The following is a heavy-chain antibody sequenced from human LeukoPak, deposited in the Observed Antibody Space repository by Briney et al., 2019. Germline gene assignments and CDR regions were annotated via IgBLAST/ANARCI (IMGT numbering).Heavy chain of an antibody. V-gene: IGHV4-34*01. CDR1: GGSFSGYY. J-gene: IGHJ4*02. Sequence: SETLSLTCAVYGGSFSGYYWSWIRQPPGKGLEWIGEINHSGSTYYNPSLKSRVTISVDTSKNQFSLKLSSVTAPDTAVYYCARHEDRNWYFDHWGQGTLVTVSS. CDR3: ARHEDRNWYFDH. CDR2: INHSGST. D-gene: IGHD1-1*01.